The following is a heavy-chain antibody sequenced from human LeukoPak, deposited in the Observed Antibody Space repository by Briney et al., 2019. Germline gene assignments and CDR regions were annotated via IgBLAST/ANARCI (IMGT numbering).Heavy chain of an antibody. V-gene: IGHV3-48*04. CDR2: ISSSSSTI. CDR3: ARYDLYRDV. Sequence: QSGGSLRLSCAASGFTFSSYSMSWVRQAPGKGLEWVSYISSSSSTIYYADSVKGRFTISRDNAKNSLYLQMNSLRAQDTAVYYCARYDLYRDVWGKGNTVTVSS. J-gene: IGHJ6*03. CDR1: GFTFSSYS. D-gene: IGHD3-16*01.